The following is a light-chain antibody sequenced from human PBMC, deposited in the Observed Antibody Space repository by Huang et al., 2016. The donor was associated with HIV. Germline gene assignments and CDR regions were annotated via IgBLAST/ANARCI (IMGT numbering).Light chain of an antibody. V-gene: IGKV3-11*01. CDR2: DAS. Sequence: EIVLTQSPATLSLFPGERATLSCRASQSVSSYLAWYQQKPGQTPRLLIYDASDRATGIPARFRGSGSGTDFTLTISSLEPEDFAVYYCQQRSNSFLTFGGGTKVEIK. J-gene: IGKJ4*01. CDR3: QQRSNSFLT. CDR1: QSVSSY.